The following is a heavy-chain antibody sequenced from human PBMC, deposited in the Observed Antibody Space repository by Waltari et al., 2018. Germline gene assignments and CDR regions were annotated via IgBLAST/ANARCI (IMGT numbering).Heavy chain of an antibody. CDR1: GGSISSYY. CDR2: IYTSGST. Sequence: QVQLQESGPGLVKPSETLSLTCTVSGGSISSYYWSWIRQPAGKGLEWIGRIYTSGSTNYNPSLKRRVTMSVDTSKNQFSLKLSSVTAADTAVYYCARVGYDFWSGYYDYYYYYMDVWGKGTTVTISS. D-gene: IGHD3-3*01. V-gene: IGHV4-4*07. J-gene: IGHJ6*03. CDR3: ARVGYDFWSGYYDYYYYYMDV.